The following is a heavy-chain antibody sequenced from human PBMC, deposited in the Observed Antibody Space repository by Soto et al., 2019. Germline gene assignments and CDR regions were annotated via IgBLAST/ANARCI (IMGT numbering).Heavy chain of an antibody. D-gene: IGHD6-6*01. Sequence: GGSLRLSCAASGFTFSSYAMSWVRQAPGKGLEWVSAISGSGGSTYYADSVKGRFTISRDNSKNTLYLQMNSLRAEDTAVYYCAKDLIRSSSGNYYGMDVWGQGTTVTVSS. J-gene: IGHJ6*02. V-gene: IGHV3-23*01. CDR2: ISGSGGST. CDR3: AKDLIRSSSGNYYGMDV. CDR1: GFTFSSYA.